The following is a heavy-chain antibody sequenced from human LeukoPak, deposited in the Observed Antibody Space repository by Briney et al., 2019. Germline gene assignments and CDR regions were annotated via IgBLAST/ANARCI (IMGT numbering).Heavy chain of an antibody. CDR3: ASQYRLIVVLVAATVSSDYGMDV. D-gene: IGHD2-15*01. CDR1: GFTFSTYG. J-gene: IGHJ6*02. V-gene: IGHV3-30*03. CDR2: KSYDGSNK. Sequence: GGSLRLSCAASGFTFSTYGMHWVRQAPGKGLEWVAVKSYDGSNKYYADSVKGRFTISRDNSKNTLYLQMNSLRAEDTAVYYCASQYRLIVVLVAATVSSDYGMDVWGQGTTVTVSS.